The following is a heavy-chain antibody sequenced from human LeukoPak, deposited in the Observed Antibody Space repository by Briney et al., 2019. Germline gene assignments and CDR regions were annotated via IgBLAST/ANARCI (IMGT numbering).Heavy chain of an antibody. CDR1: GFALSKYN. D-gene: IGHD5-24*01. Sequence: ASVKVSCKASGFALSKYNIVWVRQAPGQGLEWVGWINAFNGNTNYGQKVQGRITMTTDTSTSTSYMELRNLRSDDTAVYYCARNTYGYKFSMDVWGKGTTVIISS. V-gene: IGHV1-18*04. CDR3: ARNTYGYKFSMDV. J-gene: IGHJ6*03. CDR2: INAFNGNT.